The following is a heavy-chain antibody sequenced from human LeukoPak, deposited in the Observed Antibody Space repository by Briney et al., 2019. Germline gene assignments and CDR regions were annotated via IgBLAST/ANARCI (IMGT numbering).Heavy chain of an antibody. CDR3: AKDNLYLRTATPRPGWFDP. Sequence: QTGGSLRLSCAASGFTFNNYALSWVRQAPGKGLKWISAISGSGGSTYYADSVKGRFTISRDNSKNTLYLQMNSLRAEDTAIYYCAKDNLYLRTATPRPGWFDPSGQGTLVTVCS. D-gene: IGHD2-2*02. V-gene: IGHV3-23*01. CDR2: ISGSGGST. J-gene: IGHJ5*02. CDR1: GFTFNNYA.